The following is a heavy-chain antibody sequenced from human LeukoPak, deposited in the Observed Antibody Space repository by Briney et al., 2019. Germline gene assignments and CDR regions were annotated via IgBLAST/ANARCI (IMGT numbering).Heavy chain of an antibody. CDR1: GGPISSGSYY. D-gene: IGHD6-13*01. J-gene: IGHJ4*02. CDR2: IYTSGST. CDR3: ARGGIAAAGTFDY. V-gene: IGHV4-61*02. Sequence: RASQTLSLTCTVSGGPISSGSYYWSWIRQPAGKGLEWIGRIYTSGSTNYNPSLKSRVTISVDTSKNQFSLKLSSVTAADTAVYYCARGGIAAAGTFDYWGQGTLVTVSS.